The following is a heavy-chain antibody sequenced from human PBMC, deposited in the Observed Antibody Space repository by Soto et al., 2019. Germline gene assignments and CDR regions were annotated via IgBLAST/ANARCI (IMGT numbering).Heavy chain of an antibody. J-gene: IGHJ4*02. D-gene: IGHD2-2*01. CDR3: VRYCSTTLCNGVATRTFDY. V-gene: IGHV3-48*03. Sequence: GGSLRLSCAVSRFTFSTYEMNWVRQAPGKGLEWVSYISTSGSTVYYADSVKGRFTISRDNTRNSLYLQMNSLRDEDTALYYCVRYCSTTLCNGVATRTFDYWGQGTLVTVSS. CDR2: ISTSGSTV. CDR1: RFTFSTYE.